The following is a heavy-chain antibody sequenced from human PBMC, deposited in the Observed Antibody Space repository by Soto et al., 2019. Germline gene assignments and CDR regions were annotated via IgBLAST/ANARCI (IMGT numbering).Heavy chain of an antibody. CDR3: ARDKVERGSYYPSDY. CDR1: GYTFASYT. Sequence: AAVKVTCKASGYTFASYTINWVRQAPGQGLEWMGWISPYNGNTNYAQKLPGRVTLTTDTSTSTAYMELSSLGSDDTAVYYCARDKVERGSYYPSDYWAQGTLVTVSS. V-gene: IGHV1-18*04. CDR2: ISPYNGNT. J-gene: IGHJ4*02. D-gene: IGHD1-26*01.